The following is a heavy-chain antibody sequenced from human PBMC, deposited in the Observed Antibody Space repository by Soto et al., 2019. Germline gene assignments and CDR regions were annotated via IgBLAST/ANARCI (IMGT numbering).Heavy chain of an antibody. Sequence: GGSLRLSCAASGFTFSSYGMHWVRQAPGKGLEWVAVISYDGSNKYYADSVKGRFTISRDNSKNTLYLQMNSLRAEDTAVYYCAKGGSYYDFWSGQPFDPWGQGTLVTVSS. D-gene: IGHD3-3*01. CDR2: ISYDGSNK. V-gene: IGHV3-30*18. CDR1: GFTFSSYG. CDR3: AKGGSYYDFWSGQPFDP. J-gene: IGHJ5*02.